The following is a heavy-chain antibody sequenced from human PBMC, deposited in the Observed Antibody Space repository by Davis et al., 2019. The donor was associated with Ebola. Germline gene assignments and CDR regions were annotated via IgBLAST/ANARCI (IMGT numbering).Heavy chain of an antibody. CDR2: ISSSGSTI. Sequence: GGSLRLSCAASGFTFSSYEMNWVRQAPGKGLEWVSYISSSGSTIYYADSVKGRFTISRDDSKNTAYLQMNSLKTEDTAVYYCTSSSPDYWGQGTLVTVSS. J-gene: IGHJ4*02. D-gene: IGHD6-6*01. V-gene: IGHV3-48*03. CDR3: TSSSPDY. CDR1: GFTFSSYE.